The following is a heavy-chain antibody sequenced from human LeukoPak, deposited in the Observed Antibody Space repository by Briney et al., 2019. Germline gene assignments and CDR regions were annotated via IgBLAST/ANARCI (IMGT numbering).Heavy chain of an antibody. J-gene: IGHJ4*02. CDR3: AKVRSSGWYYFDY. CDR1: GFTFSSYA. V-gene: IGHV3-23*01. D-gene: IGHD6-19*01. CDR2: ISGSGGST. Sequence: GGSLRLSCAASGFTFSSYAMSWVRQAPGKGLEWVSAISGSGGSTYYADSVKGRFTISRDDSKNTLYLQMNSLRAEDTAVYYCAKVRSSGWYYFDYWGQGTLVTASS.